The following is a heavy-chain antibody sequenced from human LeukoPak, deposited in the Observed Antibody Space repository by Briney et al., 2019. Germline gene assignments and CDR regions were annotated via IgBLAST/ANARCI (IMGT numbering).Heavy chain of an antibody. D-gene: IGHD3-22*01. CDR1: GFTFNSYA. CDR3: AKDKDYYDSSGNFGNPTVFDY. CDR2: ISGSGGST. V-gene: IGHV3-23*01. J-gene: IGHJ4*02. Sequence: GRSLRLSCAASGFTFNSYAMDWVRQAPGKGVEWVSAISGSGGSTYYADSVKGRFTISRDNSKNTLYLQVNSLRAEDTAVYYCAKDKDYYDSSGNFGNPTVFDYWGQGTLVTVSS.